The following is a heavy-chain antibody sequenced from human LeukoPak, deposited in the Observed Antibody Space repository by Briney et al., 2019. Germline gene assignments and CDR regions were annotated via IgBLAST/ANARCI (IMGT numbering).Heavy chain of an antibody. CDR1: GGTFSSYA. CDR2: IIPIFGTA. Sequence: ASVKVSCKASGGTFSSYAISWVRQAPGQGLEWMGGIIPIFGTANYAQKFQGRVTITADKSTSTAYMELSSLGSEDTAVYYCARVTGYMIEDYLDYWGQGTLVTVSS. J-gene: IGHJ4*02. CDR3: ARVTGYMIEDYLDY. D-gene: IGHD3-22*01. V-gene: IGHV1-69*06.